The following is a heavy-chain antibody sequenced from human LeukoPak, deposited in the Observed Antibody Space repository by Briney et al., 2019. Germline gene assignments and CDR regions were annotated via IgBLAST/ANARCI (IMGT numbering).Heavy chain of an antibody. Sequence: ASVKVSCKASGGTFSSYAISWVRQAPGQGLEWMGGIIPIFGTANYAQKFQGRVTITAGESTGTAYMELSSLRSEDTAVYYCASSSKGGYYYVYFQHWGQGTLVTVSS. J-gene: IGHJ1*01. V-gene: IGHV1-69*13. CDR1: GGTFSSYA. D-gene: IGHD3-22*01. CDR3: ASSSKGGYYYVYFQH. CDR2: IIPIFGTA.